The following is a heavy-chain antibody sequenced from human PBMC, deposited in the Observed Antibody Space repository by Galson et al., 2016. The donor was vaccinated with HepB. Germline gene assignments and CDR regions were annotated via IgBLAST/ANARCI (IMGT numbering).Heavy chain of an antibody. CDR3: AREGSFMLTFFDC. CDR2: ISFDGSNI. J-gene: IGHJ4*02. CDR1: GFSFSSYA. V-gene: IGHV3-30*03. Sequence: SLRLSCAASGFSFSSYAMHWVRQAPGKGLEWLSVISFDGSNIYQADSVKGRFTISRDNFENTLYLQMNSLKAEETGVYYCAREGSFMLTFFDCWGQGTLVTVSS. D-gene: IGHD4/OR15-4a*01.